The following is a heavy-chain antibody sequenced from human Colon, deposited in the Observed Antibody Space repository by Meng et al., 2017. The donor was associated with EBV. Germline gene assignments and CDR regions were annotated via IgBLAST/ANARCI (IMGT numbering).Heavy chain of an antibody. V-gene: IGHV4-31*03. CDR1: GGSISSGGYY. J-gene: IGHJ5*02. D-gene: IGHD3-10*01. CDR2: IHSSEST. Sequence: QRPEPGPRLVQPSPPRSLTSTVSGGSISSGGYYWSWIRQHPGKGLEWIGYIHSSESTYYNPSLRSRLTISVDTSKNQFSLKLSSVTAADTAVYYCARASYGSGSPLGESWFDPWGQGTLVTVSS. CDR3: ARASYGSGSPLGESWFDP.